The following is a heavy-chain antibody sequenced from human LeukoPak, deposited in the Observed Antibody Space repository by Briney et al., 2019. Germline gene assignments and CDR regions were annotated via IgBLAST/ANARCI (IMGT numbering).Heavy chain of an antibody. J-gene: IGHJ4*02. CDR2: IYSGGST. CDR3: AKDRRLVVRGVIGDY. CDR1: GFTVSSNY. D-gene: IGHD3-10*01. V-gene: IGHV3-53*01. Sequence: PGGSLRLSCAASGFTVSSNYMSWVRQAPGKGLEWVSVIYSGGSTYYADSVKGRFTIPRDNSKNTLYLQMNSLRAEDTAVYYCAKDRRLVVRGVIGDYWGQGTLVTVSS.